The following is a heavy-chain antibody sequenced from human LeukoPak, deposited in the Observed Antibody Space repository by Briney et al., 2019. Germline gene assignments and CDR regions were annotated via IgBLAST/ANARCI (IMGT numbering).Heavy chain of an antibody. CDR2: MNPNSGNT. D-gene: IGHD3-10*01. V-gene: IGHV1-8*01. CDR3: ARGVGITMVRGALGPPDY. Sequence: ASVKVSCKASGYTFTSYDINWVRQATGQGLEWMGWMNPNSGNTGYAQKFQGRVTMTRNTSISTAYMELSSLRSEDTAVYYCARGVGITMVRGALGPPDYWGQGTLVTVSS. J-gene: IGHJ4*02. CDR1: GYTFTSYD.